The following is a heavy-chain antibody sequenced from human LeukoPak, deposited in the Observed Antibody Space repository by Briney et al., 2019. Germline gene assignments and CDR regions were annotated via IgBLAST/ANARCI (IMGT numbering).Heavy chain of an antibody. V-gene: IGHV3-23*01. Sequence: GGSLRLSCAASGFTFSSYVMSWVRQAPGKGLEWVSSLSGTGGSTYYADSVKGWFIISRDNSKNTLYLQMNSLRAEDTAVYYCARDAVPGRGGAFDYWGQGTLVIVSS. CDR1: GFTFSSYV. CDR3: ARDAVPGRGGAFDY. CDR2: LSGTGGST. J-gene: IGHJ4*02. D-gene: IGHD6-19*01.